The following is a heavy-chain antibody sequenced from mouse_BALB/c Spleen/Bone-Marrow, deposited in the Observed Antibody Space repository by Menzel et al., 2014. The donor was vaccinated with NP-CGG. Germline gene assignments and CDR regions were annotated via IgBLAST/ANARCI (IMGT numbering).Heavy chain of an antibody. Sequence: EVKLMESGGGLVQPGGSLRLSCATSGFTFTDYYMNWVRQPPGKALEWLGFIRNKANGYTTEYSASVKGRFTISRDNSHNILYLQTNTLRAEDSATYYCARDKGRVFFDYWGQGTTLTVSS. CDR2: IRNKANGYTT. CDR1: GFTFTDYY. CDR3: ARDKGRVFFDY. J-gene: IGHJ2*01. V-gene: IGHV7-3*02.